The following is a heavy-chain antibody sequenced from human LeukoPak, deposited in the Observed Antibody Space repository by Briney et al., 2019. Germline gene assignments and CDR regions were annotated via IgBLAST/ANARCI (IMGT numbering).Heavy chain of an antibody. Sequence: SETLSLTCAVSGYSISSGYYWGWIRQPPGKGLEWIGSIYHSGSTYYNPSLKSRVTISVDTSKNQFSLKLSSVTAADTALHYCAGQNGDPVNYWGKETRVPFPS. V-gene: IGHV4-38-2*01. D-gene: IGHD3-10*01. J-gene: IGHJ4*02. CDR3: AGQNGDPVNY. CDR1: GYSISSGYY. CDR2: IYHSGST.